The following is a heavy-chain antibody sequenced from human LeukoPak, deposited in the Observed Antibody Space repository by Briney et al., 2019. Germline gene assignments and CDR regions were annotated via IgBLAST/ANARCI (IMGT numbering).Heavy chain of an antibody. V-gene: IGHV7-4-1*02. CDR1: GYTFTSYG. CDR2: INTNTGNP. Sequence: ASVKVSCKASGYTFTSYGISWVRQAPGQGLEWMGWINTNTGNPTYAQGFTGRFVFSLDTSVSTAYLQISSLKAEDTAVYYCARDRLGLGLLWFGESRTPYAFDIWAKGQWSPSLQ. CDR3: ARDRLGLGLLWFGESRTPYAFDI. J-gene: IGHJ3*02. D-gene: IGHD3-10*01.